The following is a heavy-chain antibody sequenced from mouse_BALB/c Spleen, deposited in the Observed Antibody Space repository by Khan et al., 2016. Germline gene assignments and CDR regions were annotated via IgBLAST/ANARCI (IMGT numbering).Heavy chain of an antibody. CDR3: SRVAYYGYLAY. Sequence: EVKLLESGGGLVQPGGSLKLSCAASGFDFSRYWMSWVRQSPGKGLEWIGEINPDSSTINYTPSLKDKFIISRDNAKNTLYLQMSKVRSEDTALYYCSRVAYYGYLAYWGQGSLVTVSA. CDR2: INPDSSTI. V-gene: IGHV4-1*02. D-gene: IGHD1-1*01. J-gene: IGHJ3*01. CDR1: GFDFSRYW.